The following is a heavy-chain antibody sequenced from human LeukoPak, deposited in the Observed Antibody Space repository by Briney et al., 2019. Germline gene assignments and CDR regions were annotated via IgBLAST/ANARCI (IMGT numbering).Heavy chain of an antibody. CDR1: GFTSSSYA. D-gene: IGHD2-2*01. Sequence: GGSLRLSYAVSGFTSSSYAMSWVRQAPGKGLEWVSGISGSGGDTYYAASVKGRFTISRDNSKNTLYLQMNSLRADDTALYYCAKGCGDISTHFDYWGQGTPVTVSS. J-gene: IGHJ4*02. CDR2: ISGSGGDT. CDR3: AKGCGDISTHFDY. V-gene: IGHV3-23*01.